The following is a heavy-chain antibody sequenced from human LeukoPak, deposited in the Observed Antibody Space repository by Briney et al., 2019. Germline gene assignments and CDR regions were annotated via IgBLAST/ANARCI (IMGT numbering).Heavy chain of an antibody. Sequence: SETLSLTCTVSGGSISSYYWSWIRQPAGKGLEWIGRIYTSGSTNYNPSLKSRVTMSVDTSKNQFSLKLSSVTAADTAVYYCAREVAVAGRGWFDPWGQGTLVTVSS. CDR3: AREVAVAGRGWFDP. V-gene: IGHV4-4*07. J-gene: IGHJ5*02. D-gene: IGHD6-19*01. CDR1: GGSISSYY. CDR2: IYTSGST.